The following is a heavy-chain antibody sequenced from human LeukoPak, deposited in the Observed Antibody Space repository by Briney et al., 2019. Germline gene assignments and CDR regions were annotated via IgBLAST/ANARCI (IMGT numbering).Heavy chain of an antibody. J-gene: IGHJ5*02. CDR1: GGSISSGDYY. CDR3: ARRLAAQWWFDP. D-gene: IGHD3-16*01. V-gene: IGHV4-30-4*01. CDR2: IYYSGST. Sequence: PSQTLSLTCTVSGGSISSGDYYWSWIRQPPGKGLEWIGYIYYSGSTYYNPSLKSRVTISVDTSKNQFSLKLSSVTAADTAVYYCARRLAAQWWFDPWGQGTLVTVSS.